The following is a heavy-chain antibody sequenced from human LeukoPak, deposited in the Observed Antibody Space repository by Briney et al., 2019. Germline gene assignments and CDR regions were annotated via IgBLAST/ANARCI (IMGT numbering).Heavy chain of an antibody. J-gene: IGHJ4*02. CDR1: GGTFSSYA. Sequence: ASVKVSCKASGGTFSSYAISWVRQPPGQGLEWMGGIIPIFGTANYAQKFQGRVTMTRDTSTSTVYMELSSLRSEDTAVYYCATNSGSPLPGFDYWGQGTLVTVFS. V-gene: IGHV1-69*05. CDR2: IIPIFGTA. CDR3: ATNSGSPLPGFDY. D-gene: IGHD1-26*01.